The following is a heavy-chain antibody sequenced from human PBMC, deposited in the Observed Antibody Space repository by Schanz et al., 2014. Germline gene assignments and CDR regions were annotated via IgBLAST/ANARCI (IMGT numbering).Heavy chain of an antibody. CDR3: ARDRLECGAECYSVEVFEI. J-gene: IGHJ4*02. CDR2: IIPSLGLA. V-gene: IGHV1-69*04. D-gene: IGHD2-21*01. Sequence: QVQLVQSGAEVKKPGASVKVSCKASGGTFSTYPINWLRQAPGQGLEWMGKIIPSLGLAKYEQKFQDKVTITADTSTTTAYMELSGLRSEDTAVYYCARDRLECGAECYSVEVFEIWGQGTLVIVSS. CDR1: GGTFSTYP.